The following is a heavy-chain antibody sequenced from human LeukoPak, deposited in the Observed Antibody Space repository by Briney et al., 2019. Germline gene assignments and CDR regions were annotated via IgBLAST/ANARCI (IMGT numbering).Heavy chain of an antibody. Sequence: ASVKVSCKASGYTFTSYGISWVRQAPGQGLEWMGWISAYNGNTNYAQKLQGRVTMTTDTSTSTAYMELRSLRSDDTAVYYCARDPSGKGYCSSTSCYYSIPYGYWGQGTLVTVSS. D-gene: IGHD2-2*01. J-gene: IGHJ4*02. V-gene: IGHV1-18*01. CDR3: ARDPSGKGYCSSTSCYYSIPYGY. CDR1: GYTFTSYG. CDR2: ISAYNGNT.